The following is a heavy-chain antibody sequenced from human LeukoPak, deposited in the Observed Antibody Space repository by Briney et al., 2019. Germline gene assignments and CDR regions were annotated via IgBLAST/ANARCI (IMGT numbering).Heavy chain of an antibody. Sequence: GGSLRLSCAASGFTFSSYAMSWVRQAPGRGLEWVSAISGSGGSTYYADSVKGRFTISRDNSKNTLYLQMNSLRAEDTAVYYCVSPKYSSTWFFDYWGQGTLVTVSS. J-gene: IGHJ4*02. D-gene: IGHD6-13*01. CDR1: GFTFSSYA. CDR2: ISGSGGST. V-gene: IGHV3-23*01. CDR3: VSPKYSSTWFFDY.